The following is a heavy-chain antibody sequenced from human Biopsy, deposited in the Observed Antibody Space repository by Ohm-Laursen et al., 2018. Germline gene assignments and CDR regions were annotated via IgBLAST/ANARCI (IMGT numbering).Heavy chain of an antibody. CDR2: ISGNSDII. J-gene: IGHJ4*02. D-gene: IGHD4-17*01. CDR3: ALAAAQTVTHFDY. CDR1: EFNVDRNH. V-gene: IGHV3-23*01. Sequence: SLRLSCSASEFNVDRNHMNWVRQAPGRGLEWVSTISGNSDIIYDTDSVEGRFTISRDNSKNTLYLQMNSLRADDTAVYYCALAAAQTVTHFDYWGQGTLVTVSS.